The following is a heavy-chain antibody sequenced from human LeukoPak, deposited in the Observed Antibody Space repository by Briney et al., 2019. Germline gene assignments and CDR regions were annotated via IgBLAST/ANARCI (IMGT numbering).Heavy chain of an antibody. CDR3: AKAEEYYYDSSGYYPFDY. CDR1: GFTFSSYA. V-gene: IGHV3-23*01. Sequence: GSLRLSCAASGFTFSSYAMSWGRQAPGKGVEWVSAISGSGGSTYYADSVKGRFTISRDNSKNTLYLQMNSLRAEDTAVYYCAKAEEYYYDSSGYYPFDYWGQGTLVTVSS. J-gene: IGHJ4*02. CDR2: ISGSGGST. D-gene: IGHD3-22*01.